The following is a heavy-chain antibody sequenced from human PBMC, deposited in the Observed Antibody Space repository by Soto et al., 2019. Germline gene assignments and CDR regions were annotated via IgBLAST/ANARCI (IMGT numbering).Heavy chain of an antibody. CDR2: INPNSGGT. D-gene: IGHD1-26*01. CDR3: ARDLGSYFPYYYYYGMDV. J-gene: IGHJ6*02. CDR1: GYTFTGYH. V-gene: IGHV1-2*04. Sequence: GASVKVSCKASGYTFTGYHMHWVRQAPGQGLEWMGWINPNSGGTNYAQKFQGWVTMTRDTSISTAYMELSRLRSDDTAVYYCARDLGSYFPYYYYYGMDVWGQGTTVTVSS.